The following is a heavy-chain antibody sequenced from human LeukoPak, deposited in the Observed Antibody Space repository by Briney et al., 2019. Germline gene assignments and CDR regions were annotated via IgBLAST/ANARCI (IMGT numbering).Heavy chain of an antibody. CDR1: GSTFSYYW. J-gene: IGHJ4*02. D-gene: IGHD4-17*01. V-gene: IGHV3-7*01. CDR3: ARDVDGDSFFDY. Sequence: GGSLRLSCAASGSTFSYYWMNWVRQAPGKGPECVANIKQDGSEKYYVDSVKGRFTISRDNAKNSLYLQMNSLRVEDTAVYYCARDVDGDSFFDYWGQGTLVTVSS. CDR2: IKQDGSEK.